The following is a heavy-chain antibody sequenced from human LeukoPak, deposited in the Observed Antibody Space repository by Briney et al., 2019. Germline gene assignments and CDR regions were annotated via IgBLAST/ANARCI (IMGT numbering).Heavy chain of an antibody. D-gene: IGHD2-2*01. CDR3: ASVTESVSGVVVPAAVNWFDP. CDR2: INHSGST. CDR1: GGSFSGYY. J-gene: IGHJ5*02. V-gene: IGHV4-34*01. Sequence: PSETLSLTCAVYGGSFSGYYWSWIRQLPGKGLEWIGEINHSGSTNYNPSLKSRVTISVDTSKNQFSLKLSSVTAADTAVYYCASVTESVSGVVVPAAVNWFDPWGQGTLVTVSS.